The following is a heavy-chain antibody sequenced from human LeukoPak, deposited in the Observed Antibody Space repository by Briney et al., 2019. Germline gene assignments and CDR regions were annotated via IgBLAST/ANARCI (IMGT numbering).Heavy chain of an antibody. V-gene: IGHV4-39*01. D-gene: IGHD3-10*01. CDR3: ARDPYGSGSYYNYYYYGMDV. CDR1: GGSISSYY. Sequence: SETLSLTCTVSGGSISSYYWGWIRQPPGKGLEWIGSIYYSGSTYYNPSLKSRVTISVDTSKNQFSLKLSSVTAADTAVYYCARDPYGSGSYYNYYYYGMDVWGQGTTVTVSS. CDR2: IYYSGST. J-gene: IGHJ6*02.